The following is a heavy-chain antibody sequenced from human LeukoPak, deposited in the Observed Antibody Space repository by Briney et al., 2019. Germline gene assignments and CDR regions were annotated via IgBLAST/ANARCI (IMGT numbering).Heavy chain of an antibody. Sequence: GGSLRLSCAASGFSFSTYYVNWVRQAPGKGLEWVSCISSSSTYIYYADSVRGRFAISRDNAKDSLYLQMNSLRADDTAVYYCVRENHGSFDYWGQGSLVTVSS. CDR3: VRENHGSFDY. D-gene: IGHD1-14*01. V-gene: IGHV3-21*01. CDR1: GFSFSTYY. CDR2: ISSSSTYI. J-gene: IGHJ4*02.